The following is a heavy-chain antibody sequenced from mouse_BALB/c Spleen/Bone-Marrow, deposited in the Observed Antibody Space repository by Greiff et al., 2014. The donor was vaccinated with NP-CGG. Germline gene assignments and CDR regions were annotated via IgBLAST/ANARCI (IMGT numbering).Heavy chain of an antibody. D-gene: IGHD2-3*01. CDR1: GYAFSSSW. V-gene: IGHV1-82*01. Sequence: VKLQESGPELVKPGASVKISCKASGYAFSSSWMNWVKQRPGQGLEWIGRIYPGVGDTNYNGKFKGKATLTADKSSSTAYMQLSSLTSVDSAVYFCARSDGYRTMDYWGQGTSVTVSS. J-gene: IGHJ4*01. CDR2: IYPGVGDT. CDR3: ARSDGYRTMDY.